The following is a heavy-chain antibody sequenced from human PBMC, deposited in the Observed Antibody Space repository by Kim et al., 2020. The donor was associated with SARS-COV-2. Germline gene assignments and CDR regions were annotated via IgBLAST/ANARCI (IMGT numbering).Heavy chain of an antibody. CDR2: ISSTSTYI. V-gene: IGHV3-21*01. CDR1: GFTLTGYS. J-gene: IGHJ2*01. D-gene: IGHD6-19*01. Sequence: GGSLRLSCAASGFTLTGYSMNWVRQAPGKGLEWVSSISSTSTYIYYADSLKGRFTVSRDNAKNTLCLQLNSLRVEDTAVYYCARDPRSAWNLLGNWYFDL. CDR3: ARDPRSAWNLLGNWYFDL.